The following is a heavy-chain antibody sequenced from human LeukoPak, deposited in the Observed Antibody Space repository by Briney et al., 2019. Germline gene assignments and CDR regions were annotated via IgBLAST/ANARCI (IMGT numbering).Heavy chain of an antibody. J-gene: IGHJ4*02. CDR3: TKGRGI. Sequence: SETLSLTCAVYGGSFSGYYWSWIRQPPGKGLEWIGEINHSGSTNYNPSLKSRVTISVDTSKNQFSLKLTSVTAADTAVYYCTKGRGIWGQGTLVTVSS. V-gene: IGHV4-34*01. CDR2: INHSGST. CDR1: GGSFSGYY. D-gene: IGHD3-10*01.